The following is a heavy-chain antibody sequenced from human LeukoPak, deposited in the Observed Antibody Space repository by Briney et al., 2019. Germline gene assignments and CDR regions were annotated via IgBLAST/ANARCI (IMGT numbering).Heavy chain of an antibody. Sequence: QTGGSLRLSCAASGFTFSSYGMHWVRQAPGKGLEWVTVISYDGSNKYYADSVKGRFTISRDNSKNTLYLQMNSLRAEDTAVYYCARDSSGWYPTYYFDYWGQGTLVTVSS. CDR3: ARDSSGWYPTYYFDY. CDR1: GFTFSSYG. J-gene: IGHJ4*02. D-gene: IGHD6-19*01. V-gene: IGHV3-30*03. CDR2: ISYDGSNK.